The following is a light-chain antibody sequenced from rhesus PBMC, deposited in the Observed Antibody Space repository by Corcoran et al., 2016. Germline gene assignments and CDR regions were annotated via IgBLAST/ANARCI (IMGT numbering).Light chain of an antibody. CDR1: QSVSSY. CDR2: GAS. J-gene: IGKJ2*01. V-gene: IGKV3-24*04. CDR3: LQSSNWYS. Sequence: EIVMTQSPATLALSPGERATLSCRASQSVSSYLAWYQQKPGQAPRLLIYGASSRATGIPDRFSGSGSGKEFTLTISSLEPEDVGVYFCLQSSNWYSFGQGTKVEIK.